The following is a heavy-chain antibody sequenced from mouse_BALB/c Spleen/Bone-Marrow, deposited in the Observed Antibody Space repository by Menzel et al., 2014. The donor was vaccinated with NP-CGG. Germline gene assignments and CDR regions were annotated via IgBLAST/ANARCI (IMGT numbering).Heavy chain of an antibody. J-gene: IGHJ4*01. CDR2: IRNKANGYTT. V-gene: IGHV7-3*02. CDR1: GFTFTDYY. CDR3: ARDDYYAMDY. Sequence: DVKLQESGGGLVQPGGSLRLPCATSGFTFTDYYMSWVRQPPGKALEWLGFIRNKANGYTTEYSASVKGRFTISRDNSQSILYLQMNTLRAEDSATYYCARDDYYAMDYWGQGTSVTVSS.